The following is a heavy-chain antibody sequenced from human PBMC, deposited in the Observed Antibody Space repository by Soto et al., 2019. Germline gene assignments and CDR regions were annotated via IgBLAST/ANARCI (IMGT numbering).Heavy chain of an antibody. Sequence: GGSLRLSCAASGFTVSSNYMSWVRQAPGKGLEWVSVIYSGGSTYYADSVKGRFTISRDNSKNTLYLQMNSLRAEDTAVYYCAREVPTSGDPRMVVGAFDIWGQGTMVTVSS. CDR1: GFTVSSNY. D-gene: IGHD3-16*01. CDR3: AREVPTSGDPRMVVGAFDI. V-gene: IGHV3-66*02. J-gene: IGHJ3*02. CDR2: IYSGGST.